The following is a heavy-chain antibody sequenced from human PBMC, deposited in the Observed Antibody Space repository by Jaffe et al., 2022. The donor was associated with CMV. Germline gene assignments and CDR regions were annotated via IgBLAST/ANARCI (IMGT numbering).Heavy chain of an antibody. J-gene: IGHJ3*02. CDR1: GGTISSNY. CDR2: IHYSGNT. D-gene: IGHD3-22*01. CDR3: ATHGPYYYDSSGFHGAFPI. V-gene: IGHV4-59*08. Sequence: QMELQESGPGLVKPSETLSLTCTVSGGTISSNYWSWIRQHPVKGLEWIGYIHYSGNTNYNPSFKDRVTISVDTPKNQFSLKLSSVTAADTAVYYCATHGPYYYDSSGFHGAFPIWGQGTMVSVSS.